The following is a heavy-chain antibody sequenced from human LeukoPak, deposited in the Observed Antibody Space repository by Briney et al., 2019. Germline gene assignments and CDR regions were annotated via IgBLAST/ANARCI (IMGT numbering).Heavy chain of an antibody. CDR2: VNPKSGGT. CDR1: GYTFTDYY. J-gene: IGHJ4*02. CDR3: ATLGISGYFRDY. V-gene: IGHV1-2*02. D-gene: IGHD3-22*01. Sequence: ASVKVSCKGSGYTFTDYYIHWVRQAPGQGLKWMGWVNPKSGGTNYAQKFQGRVTMTRDTSISTAYMELRSDDTAVYYCATLGISGYFRDYWGQGTLVTVSS.